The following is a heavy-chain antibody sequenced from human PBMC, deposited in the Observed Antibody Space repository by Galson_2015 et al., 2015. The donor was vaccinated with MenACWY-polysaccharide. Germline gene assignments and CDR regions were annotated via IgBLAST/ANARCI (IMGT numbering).Heavy chain of an antibody. J-gene: IGHJ4*02. D-gene: IGHD5-12*01. CDR1: GFTFSSCS. CDR2: ISSDSNYI. Sequence: SLRLSCAASGFTFSSCSMNWLRQAPGKGLEWVSVISSDSNYIYYADSVKGRFTISRDNAKNSLYLQMNSLRAEDTAVYYCARDGSHWSRDYWGQGTLVTVSS. V-gene: IGHV3-21*01. CDR3: ARDGSHWSRDY.